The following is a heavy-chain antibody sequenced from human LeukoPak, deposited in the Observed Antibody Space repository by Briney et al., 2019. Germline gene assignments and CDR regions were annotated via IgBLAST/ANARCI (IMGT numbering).Heavy chain of an antibody. J-gene: IGHJ4*02. V-gene: IGHV3-9*01. D-gene: IGHD7-27*01. CDR2: ISWNSGSI. Sequence: GRSLRLSCAASGFTFDDYAMHWVRQAPGKGLECGSGISWNSGSIGYADSVKGRFTISRDNAKNSLYLQMHSLRAEDTALYYCAKANRKLGISVRRSVKQPSAPYYFDYWGQGTLVTVSS. CDR1: GFTFDDYA. CDR3: AKANRKLGISVRRSVKQPSAPYYFDY.